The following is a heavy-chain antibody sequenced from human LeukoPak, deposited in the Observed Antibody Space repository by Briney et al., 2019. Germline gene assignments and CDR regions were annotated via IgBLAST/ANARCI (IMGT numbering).Heavy chain of an antibody. CDR2: ISYDVSNK. Sequence: GGSLRLSCAASGFTLSSYGMHWVRQAPGKGLEWVAVISYDVSNKYYADYVKGRFTISRDNSKNTLYLQMNSLRAEDTAVYYCAKVAPANYDFWSGYSLEDYWGQGTLVTVSS. CDR1: GFTLSSYG. CDR3: AKVAPANYDFWSGYSLEDY. D-gene: IGHD3-3*01. V-gene: IGHV3-30*18. J-gene: IGHJ4*02.